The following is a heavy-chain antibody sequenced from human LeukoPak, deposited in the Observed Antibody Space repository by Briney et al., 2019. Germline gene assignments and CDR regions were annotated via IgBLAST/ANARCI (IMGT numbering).Heavy chain of an antibody. D-gene: IGHD1-26*01. CDR2: ISTYNGKT. CDR3: ARDLDQYSGRFGGFGHDF. CDR1: GYTFTSYG. Sequence: ASVKVSCTASGYTFTSYGITWVRQAPGQGLEWMGWISTYNGKTNHAQRLQDRITMTTDTSTRTTYMELRSLRSDDTAVYYCARDLDQYSGRFGGFGHDFWGQGTLVTVSS. J-gene: IGHJ4*02. V-gene: IGHV1-18*01.